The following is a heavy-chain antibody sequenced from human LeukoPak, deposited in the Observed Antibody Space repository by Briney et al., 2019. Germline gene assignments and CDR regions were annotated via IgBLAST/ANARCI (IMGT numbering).Heavy chain of an antibody. Sequence: GGSLRLSCAASGFTFSYFAMSWVRQAPGKGLEWVSRISGSGDSTNYADSVKGRFTISRDNSKNTLYLQMNSLRAEDTAVYYCAKYSWTAAAYYYYGMDVWGQGTTVTVSS. D-gene: IGHD2-2*01. V-gene: IGHV3-23*01. CDR3: AKYSWTAAAYYYYGMDV. CDR2: ISGSGDST. J-gene: IGHJ6*02. CDR1: GFTFSYFA.